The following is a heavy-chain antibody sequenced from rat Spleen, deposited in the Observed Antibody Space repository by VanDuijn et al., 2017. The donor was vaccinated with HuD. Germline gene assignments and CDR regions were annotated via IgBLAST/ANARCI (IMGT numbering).Heavy chain of an antibody. Sequence: EVQLVESGGGLVQPGRSLKLSCVASKFTFDNYWMTWIRQAPGKGLEWVASITNTGGSTYYPDSVKGRFTISRDNAKSTLYLQMNSLRSEDTATYYCTRDVYYGSDYWGQGVMVTVSS. CDR3: TRDVYYGSDY. J-gene: IGHJ2*01. CDR1: KFTFDNYW. CDR2: ITNTGGST. D-gene: IGHD1-6*01. V-gene: IGHV5-31*01.